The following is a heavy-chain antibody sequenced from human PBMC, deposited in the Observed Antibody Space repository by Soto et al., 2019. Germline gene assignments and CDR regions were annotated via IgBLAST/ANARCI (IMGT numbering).Heavy chain of an antibody. Sequence: QVQLVQSGAEVKKPGSSVKVSCKASGGTFSSYTISWVRQAPGQGLEWMGRIIPILGIANYAQKFQGRVTITADKSTSTAYMELSSLRSDDTAVYYCASSGAVVVAAYHYWGQGTLVTVSS. CDR1: GGTFSSYT. CDR2: IIPILGIA. V-gene: IGHV1-69*02. CDR3: ASSGAVVVAAYHY. J-gene: IGHJ4*02. D-gene: IGHD2-15*01.